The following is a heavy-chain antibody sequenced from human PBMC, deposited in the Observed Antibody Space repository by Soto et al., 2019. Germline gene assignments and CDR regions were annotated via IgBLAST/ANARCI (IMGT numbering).Heavy chain of an antibody. CDR1: GYTFTSYG. V-gene: IGHV1-18*01. CDR3: PSGYIAAMELAYFDY. J-gene: IGHJ4*02. D-gene: IGHD5-18*01. Sequence: ASVKVSCKASGYTFTSYGISWVRQAPGQGLEWMGWISAYNGNTNYAQKLQGRVTMTTDTSTSAAYMELRSLRSDDTAVYYCPSGYIAAMELAYFDYWGQGTLVTVSS. CDR2: ISAYNGNT.